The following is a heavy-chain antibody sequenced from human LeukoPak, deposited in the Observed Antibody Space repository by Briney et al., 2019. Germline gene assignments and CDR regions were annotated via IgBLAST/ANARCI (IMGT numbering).Heavy chain of an antibody. Sequence: GGSLRLSCAASGFTFSSYSMNWVRQAPGKGLEWVSSISSSSSYMYYADSVKGRFTISRDNAKNSLYLQMNSLRAEDTAAYYCARPECGSTSCYTGAFGYYGMDVWGQGTTVTVSS. CDR2: ISSSSSYM. CDR3: ARPECGSTSCYTGAFGYYGMDV. J-gene: IGHJ6*02. CDR1: GFTFSSYS. V-gene: IGHV3-21*01. D-gene: IGHD2-2*02.